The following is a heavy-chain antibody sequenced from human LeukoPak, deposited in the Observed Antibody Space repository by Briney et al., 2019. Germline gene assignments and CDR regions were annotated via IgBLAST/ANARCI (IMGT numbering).Heavy chain of an antibody. CDR1: GGSINGYY. CDR3: ARELAAAGN. CDR2: INHSGST. J-gene: IGHJ4*02. D-gene: IGHD6-13*01. V-gene: IGHV4-34*01. Sequence: SETLSLTCTVSGGSINGYYWSWIRQPPGKGLEWIGEINHSGSTNYNPSLKSRVTISVDTSKNQFSLKLSSVTAADTAVYYCARELAAAGNWGQGTLVTVSS.